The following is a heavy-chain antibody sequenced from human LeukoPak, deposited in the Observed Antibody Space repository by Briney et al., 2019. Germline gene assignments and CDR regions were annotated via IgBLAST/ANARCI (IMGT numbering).Heavy chain of an antibody. CDR2: IIPIFGTA. CDR1: GGTFRSYA. V-gene: IGHV1-69*13. Sequence: SVKVSCKASGGTFRSYAISWVPQAPGQGLEWMGGIIPIFGTANYAQKFQGRVTITPDESPSTAYMELSSLRSEDTAVYYCATEVVVAATLQLGYWGQGTLVTVSS. D-gene: IGHD2-15*01. CDR3: ATEVVVAATLQLGY. J-gene: IGHJ4*02.